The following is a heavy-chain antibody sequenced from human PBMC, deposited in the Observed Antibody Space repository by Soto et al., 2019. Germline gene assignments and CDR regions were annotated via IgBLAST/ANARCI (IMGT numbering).Heavy chain of an antibody. CDR3: ARGEGRGKYNWFDP. CDR1: GGSISSSSYY. J-gene: IGHJ5*02. D-gene: IGHD2-15*01. Sequence: SETLSLTCTVSGGSISSSSYYWGWIRQPPGKGLEWIGSIYYSGSTYYNPSLKSRVTISVDRSKNQFSLKLSSVTAADTAVYYCARGEGRGKYNWFDPWGQGTLVTVSS. V-gene: IGHV4-39*07. CDR2: IYYSGST.